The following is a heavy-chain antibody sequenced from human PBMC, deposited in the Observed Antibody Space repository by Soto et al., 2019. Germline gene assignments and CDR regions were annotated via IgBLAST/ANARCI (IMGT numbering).Heavy chain of an antibody. CDR2: IIPIFGTA. V-gene: IGHV1-69*05. Sequence: QVQLVQSGAEVKKPGSSVKVSCKASGGTFSSYAISWVRQAPGQGLEWMGGIIPIFGTADYAQKFQGRVXXXXXXXXXXXXXXXXXXXXXXXXXXXXASHPGGYRYRIDYWGQGTLVTVSS. J-gene: IGHJ4*02. CDR1: GGTFSSYA. CDR3: ASHPGGYRYRIDY. D-gene: IGHD5-18*01.